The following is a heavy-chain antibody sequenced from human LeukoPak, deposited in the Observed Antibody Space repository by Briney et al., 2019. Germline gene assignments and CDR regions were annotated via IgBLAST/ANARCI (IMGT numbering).Heavy chain of an antibody. CDR3: ARDYYDNSGDFPFDR. CDR2: IHISGST. J-gene: IGHJ4*02. V-gene: IGHV4-4*07. CDR1: GGSIISHQ. Sequence: PSGTLSLTCTVSGGSIISHQWSWIRQPAGKGLEWIGRIHISGSTNYNPSLKSRVTISIDKSKKQFSLNLSAVTAADTAVYYCARDYYDNSGDFPFDRWGQGTLVTVS. D-gene: IGHD3-22*01.